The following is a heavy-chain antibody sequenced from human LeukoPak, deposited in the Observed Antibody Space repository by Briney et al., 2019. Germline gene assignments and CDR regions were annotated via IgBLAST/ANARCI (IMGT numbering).Heavy chain of an antibody. CDR2: IYYSGST. V-gene: IGHV4-61*01. D-gene: IGHD3/OR15-3a*01. CDR3: VRWAGYYTPFDY. J-gene: IGHJ4*02. Sequence: SETLSLTCTVSGGSVSSGSYYWSWIRQPPGKGLEWIGYIYYSGSTNYNPSLKSRVTTSVDTSKNQFSLKLSSVTAADTAVYYCVRWAGYYTPFDYWGQGTLVTVSS. CDR1: GGSVSSGSYY.